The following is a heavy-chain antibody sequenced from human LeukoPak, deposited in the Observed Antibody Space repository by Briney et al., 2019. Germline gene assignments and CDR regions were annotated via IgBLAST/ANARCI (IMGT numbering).Heavy chain of an antibody. CDR2: INHSGST. D-gene: IGHD6-6*01. Sequence: SETLSLTCAVYGGSFSGYYWSWIRQPPGKGLEWIGEINHSGSTNYNPSLKSRVTISVDTSKNQFSLKLSSVTAADTAVYYCARGRGAARPRPNLYYYYYYMDVWRKGTTVTVSS. V-gene: IGHV4-34*01. CDR3: ARGRGAARPRPNLYYYYYYMDV. J-gene: IGHJ6*03. CDR1: GGSFSGYY.